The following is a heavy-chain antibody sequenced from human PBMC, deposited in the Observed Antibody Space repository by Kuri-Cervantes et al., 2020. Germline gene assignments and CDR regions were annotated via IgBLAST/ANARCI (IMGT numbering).Heavy chain of an antibody. V-gene: IGHV1-3*02. CDR1: GYTFTSYA. CDR2: SNAGNGNT. J-gene: IGHJ4*02. D-gene: IGHD3-22*01. CDR3: ARADITMIVVVISLDY. Sequence: ASVKVSCKASGYTFTSYAMHWVRQAPGQRLEWMGWSNAGNGNTKYSQEFQGRVTITRDTSASTAYMELSSLRSDDTAVYYCARADITMIVVVISLDYWGQGTLVTVSS.